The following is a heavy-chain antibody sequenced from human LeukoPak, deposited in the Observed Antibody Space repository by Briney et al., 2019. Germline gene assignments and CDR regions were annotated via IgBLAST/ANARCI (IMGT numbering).Heavy chain of an antibody. J-gene: IGHJ6*03. CDR2: IYYSGST. Sequence: SETLSLTCTVSGGSVSSGSYYWSWIRQPPGKGLEWIGYIYYSGSTNYNPSLKSRVTISVDTSKNQFSLKLSSVTAADTAVYYCARGEQYSSGWIYYYYMDVWGKGTTVTVSS. D-gene: IGHD6-19*01. V-gene: IGHV4-61*01. CDR1: GGSVSSGSYY. CDR3: ARGEQYSSGWIYYYYMDV.